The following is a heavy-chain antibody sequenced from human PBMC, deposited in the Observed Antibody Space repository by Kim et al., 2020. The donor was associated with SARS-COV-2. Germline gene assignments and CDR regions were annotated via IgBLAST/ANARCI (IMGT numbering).Heavy chain of an antibody. CDR1: GFTFSSYG. CDR3: ARDYYLNWGNGWHYYYMDV. CDR2: IWYDGSNK. V-gene: IGHV3-33*01. J-gene: IGHJ6*03. D-gene: IGHD7-27*01. Sequence: GGSLRLSCAASGFTFSSYGMHWVRQAPGKGLEWVAVIWYDGSNKYYADSVKGRFTISRDNSKNTLYLQMNSLRAEDTAVYYCARDYYLNWGNGWHYYYMDVWGKGTTVTVSS.